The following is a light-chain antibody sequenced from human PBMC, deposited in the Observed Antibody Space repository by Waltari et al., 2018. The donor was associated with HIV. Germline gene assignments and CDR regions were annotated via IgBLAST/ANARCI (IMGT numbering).Light chain of an antibody. Sequence: DIVMTQSPDSLTVSLGETATINCKSSQSVLHSSNTKNYLVWYQQKPGQPPQVLIYWSSMRESAVPDRFSGSGSETDFTLTISGLQAEDASVYYCQQYYTTPFTFGQGTRLEIK. CDR1: QSVLHSSNTKNY. CDR3: QQYYTTPFT. J-gene: IGKJ2*01. V-gene: IGKV4-1*01. CDR2: WSS.